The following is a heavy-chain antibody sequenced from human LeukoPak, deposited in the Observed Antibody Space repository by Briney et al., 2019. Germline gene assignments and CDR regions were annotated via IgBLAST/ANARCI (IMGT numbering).Heavy chain of an antibody. CDR2: ISGSGGST. V-gene: IGHV3-23*01. Sequence: GGSLRLSCAASGFTFSSYAMSWVRQAPGKGLEWVSAISGSGGSTYYADSVKGRFTISRDNSKNTLYLQMNSLRAEDTAVYYCARSRSQNYGDYNDYWGQGTLVTVSS. CDR1: GFTFSSYA. D-gene: IGHD4-17*01. J-gene: IGHJ4*02. CDR3: ARSRSQNYGDYNDY.